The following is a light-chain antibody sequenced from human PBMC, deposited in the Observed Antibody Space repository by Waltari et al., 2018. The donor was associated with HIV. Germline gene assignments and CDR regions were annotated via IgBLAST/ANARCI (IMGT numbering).Light chain of an antibody. CDR3: QQTYRLPQT. Sequence: DIQMTQSPSSLSASVGDRVTITCRASQTINGNLNWYQQIPGKAPKLLIFGASTLQTVVPARFSGSGSGTHFTLTVTSLQPEDFATYFCQQTYRLPQTFGQGTRVDIK. CDR1: QTINGN. V-gene: IGKV1-39*01. CDR2: GAS. J-gene: IGKJ5*01.